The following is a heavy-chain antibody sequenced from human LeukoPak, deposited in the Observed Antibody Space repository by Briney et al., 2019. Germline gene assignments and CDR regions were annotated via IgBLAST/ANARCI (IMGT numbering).Heavy chain of an antibody. CDR1: GGSFSSYA. CDR3: ASETPTRYAFDI. J-gene: IGHJ3*02. CDR2: IIPIFGTA. D-gene: IGHD1-1*01. V-gene: IGHV1-69*05. Sequence: SVNVSCKASGGSFSSYAISWVRQATGQRLGRVGGIIPIFGTANYAQKFQSRVTITTDESTSTAYMELSSLRSEDTAVYYCASETPTRYAFDIWGQGTMVTVSS.